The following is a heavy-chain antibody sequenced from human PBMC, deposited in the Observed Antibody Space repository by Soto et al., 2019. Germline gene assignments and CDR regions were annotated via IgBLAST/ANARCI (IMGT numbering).Heavy chain of an antibody. D-gene: IGHD3-10*01. CDR1: GFTFSSYW. CDR2: INTDGTST. J-gene: IGHJ4*02. CDR3: TRAGSYRSDY. V-gene: IGHV3-74*01. Sequence: EVQLVESGGGLVQPGGSLRLSCAASGFTFSSYWLHWVRQAPGKGLEWVSRINTDGTSTSYADSLKGRFTISRDNDKNTLYLQMNSLRAEDTAVYYCTRAGSYRSDYWGQGTLVTVSA.